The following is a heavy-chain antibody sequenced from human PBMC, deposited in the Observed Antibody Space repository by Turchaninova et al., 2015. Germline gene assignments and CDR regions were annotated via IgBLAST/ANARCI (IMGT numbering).Heavy chain of an antibody. J-gene: IGHJ4*02. V-gene: IGHV3-23*01. CDR3: AKDLGGAGWYGGLDY. D-gene: IGHD6-19*01. CDR1: GFPFLRYA. Sequence: LVSWGGLVQPGGSLRLSCAASGFPFLRYAMSWVRQAPGTGMEWVSSISGSSDRVHYADSVKCRFTISRDNSQDTLYLQMSSLRADDMGVYYCAKDLGGAGWYGGLDYWGQGALVAVS. CDR2: ISGSSDRV.